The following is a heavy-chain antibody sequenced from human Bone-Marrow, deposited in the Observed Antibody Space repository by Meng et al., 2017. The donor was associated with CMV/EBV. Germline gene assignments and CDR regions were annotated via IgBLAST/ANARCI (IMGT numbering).Heavy chain of an antibody. CDR3: ASGGHYDFWSGSYSNYYGMDV. CDR2: IYPGDSDT. D-gene: IGHD3-3*01. J-gene: IGHJ6*02. Sequence: GGSLRLSCTGSGYRFSNFWIGWVRQMPGKGLEWMGIIYPGDSDTRYSPSFQGQVTISADKSISTAYLQWSSLKASDTAMYYCASGGHYDFWSGSYSNYYGMDVWGQGTTVTVSS. CDR1: GYRFSNFW. V-gene: IGHV5-51*01.